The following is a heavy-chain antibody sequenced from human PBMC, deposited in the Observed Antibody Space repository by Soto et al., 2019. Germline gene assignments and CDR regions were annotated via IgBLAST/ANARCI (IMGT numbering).Heavy chain of an antibody. D-gene: IGHD5-12*01. Sequence: GGSLRLSCAAAGFTFTNFAMSWVRQAPGKGLEWVSAISANAAITDYAGSVKGRFTISRDNSKNTLYLQMNSLRADDTAVYYCAARGDGYRHFDYWGQGSLVTVSS. V-gene: IGHV3-23*01. J-gene: IGHJ4*02. CDR1: GFTFTNFA. CDR3: AARGDGYRHFDY. CDR2: ISANAAIT.